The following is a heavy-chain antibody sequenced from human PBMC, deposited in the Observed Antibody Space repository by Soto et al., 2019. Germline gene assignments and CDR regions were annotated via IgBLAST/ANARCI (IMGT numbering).Heavy chain of an antibody. CDR1: GFTFDDYA. D-gene: IGHD6-19*01. CDR3: AKVGGGWYEQPGDY. CDR2: ISWNSGSI. V-gene: IGHV3-9*01. Sequence: DVQLVESGGGLVQPGRSLRLSCAASGFTFDDYAMHWVRQAPGKGLEWVSGISWNSGSIGYADSVKGRFTISRDNAKNSLYLQMNRLRAEDTALYYCAKVGGGWYEQPGDYWGQGTLVTVSS. J-gene: IGHJ4*02.